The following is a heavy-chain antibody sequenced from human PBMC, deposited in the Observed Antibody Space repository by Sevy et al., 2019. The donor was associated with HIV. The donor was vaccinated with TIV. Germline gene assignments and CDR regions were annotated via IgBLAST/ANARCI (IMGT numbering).Heavy chain of an antibody. CDR3: ARPKYVGYDYESLDI. CDR1: GYTLTKLS. J-gene: IGHJ3*02. V-gene: IGHV1-24*01. Sequence: ASVKVSCKVSGYTLTKLSMHWVRQAPGQGLEWMGGFDPDDGETIYAQRFQGRVTMTEDTSTDTAYMELSSLRSEDTAVYYCARPKYVGYDYESLDIWGQGTMVTVSS. D-gene: IGHD5-12*01. CDR2: FDPDDGET.